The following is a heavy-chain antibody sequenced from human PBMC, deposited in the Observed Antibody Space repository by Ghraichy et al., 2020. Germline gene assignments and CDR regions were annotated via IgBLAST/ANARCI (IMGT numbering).Heavy chain of an antibody. V-gene: IGHV3-30*03. CDR2: ISYDGSNK. CDR1: GFTFSSYD. CDR3: ARSNSGSYPTFDH. D-gene: IGHD1-26*01. Sequence: GGSLRLSCAASGFTFSSYDMHWVRQAPGKGLEWVAIISYDGSNKYYADSVKGRFTVSRDNSKNTLYLQMNSLRADDTAVFYCARSNSGSYPTFDHWGQGTLVTVSS. J-gene: IGHJ4*02.